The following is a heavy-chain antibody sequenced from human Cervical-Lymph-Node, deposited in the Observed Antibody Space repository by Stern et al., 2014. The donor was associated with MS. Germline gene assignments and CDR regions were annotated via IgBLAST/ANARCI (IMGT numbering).Heavy chain of an antibody. CDR3: ALSSETSDRWYSLGYDL. Sequence: QLVQSGAELTKPGSSVKVSCKASGGTFSKFPSSWVRHAPGQGLEWMGVIFPGFGTPTYAQEFRGRVTITADVSTSTVYMELSSLRSDDTAVYYCALSSETSDRWYSLGYDLWGQGTLVTVSS. V-gene: IGHV1-69*01. CDR2: IFPGFGTP. CDR1: GGTFSKFP. J-gene: IGHJ5*02. D-gene: IGHD6-13*01.